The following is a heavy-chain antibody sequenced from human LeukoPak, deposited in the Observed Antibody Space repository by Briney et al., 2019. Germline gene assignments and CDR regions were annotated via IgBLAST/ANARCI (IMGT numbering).Heavy chain of an antibody. J-gene: IGHJ4*02. CDR1: GYTFTGYY. Sequence: ASVKVSCKASGYTFTGYYIHWVRQAPGQGLEWMGCVNPNSGGTNFAQKFQGRVTMTRDTSISTAYMELRSLRSDDTAVYYCAVDSSGWYGKFDYWGQGTLVTVSS. CDR2: VNPNSGGT. CDR3: AVDSSGWYGKFDY. D-gene: IGHD6-19*01. V-gene: IGHV1-2*02.